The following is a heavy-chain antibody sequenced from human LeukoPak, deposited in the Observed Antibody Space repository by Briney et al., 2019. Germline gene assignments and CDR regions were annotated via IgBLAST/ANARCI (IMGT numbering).Heavy chain of an antibody. J-gene: IGHJ4*02. CDR1: GYTFTNYH. CDR2: IDPNTGGT. CDR3: ASLYDIVGTTVDY. Sequence: ASVKVSCKPSGYTFTNYHIHWVRQAPGQGLEWMGRIDPNTGGTKSAKNFQGRVTMTRDTSISTAYMALSGLRSDDTAVYYCASLYDIVGTTVDYWGQGTLVTVSS. V-gene: IGHV1-2*06. D-gene: IGHD1-26*01.